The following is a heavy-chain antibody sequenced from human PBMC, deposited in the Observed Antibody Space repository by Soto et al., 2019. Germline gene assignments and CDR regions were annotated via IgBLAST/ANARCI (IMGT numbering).Heavy chain of an antibody. V-gene: IGHV5-51*01. D-gene: IGHD2-21*02. CDR1: GYSFTSYW. CDR3: ARDLWGYCGTDCYTLDV. CDR2: IYPGDSDT. Sequence: RGESLKISCKGSGYSFTSYWIGWVRQMPGKGLEWMGIIYPGDSDTRYSPSFQGQVTISADKSISTAYLQWSSLKASDTAMYYCARDLWGYCGTDCYTLDVWGKGTTVTVPS. J-gene: IGHJ6*04.